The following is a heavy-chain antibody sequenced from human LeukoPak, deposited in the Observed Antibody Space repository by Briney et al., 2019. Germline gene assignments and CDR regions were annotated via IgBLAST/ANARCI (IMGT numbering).Heavy chain of an antibody. V-gene: IGHV3-66*02. CDR3: VRQGGGDNCR. J-gene: IGHJ4*01. D-gene: IGHD4-23*01. CDR1: GIALNTND. CDR2: IYPWGSA. Sequence: GGSLRLSCAASGIALNTNDMNWVRQAPGQGLEWVSIIYPWGSAFYTDSVKGRFTVTRDESKNMMFLQMNTLRPADTAMYYCVRQGGGDNCRWGQGALVTVSS.